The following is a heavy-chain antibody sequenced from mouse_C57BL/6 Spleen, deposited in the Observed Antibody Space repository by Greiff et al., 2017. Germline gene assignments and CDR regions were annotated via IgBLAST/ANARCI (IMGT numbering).Heavy chain of an antibody. CDR2: IDPSDSYT. V-gene: IGHV1-69*01. CDR3: ARKGYDGVVD. J-gene: IGHJ2*01. D-gene: IGHD2-2*01. CDR1: GYTFTSYW. Sequence: VKLQQPGAGLVMPGASVKLSCKASGYTFTSYWMPWVKQRPGQGLEWIGEIDPSDSYTNYHQKVKGKSTLTVDKSSSTAYMQISSLTSEDSAVYYCARKGYDGVVDWGRGTTLTVPS.